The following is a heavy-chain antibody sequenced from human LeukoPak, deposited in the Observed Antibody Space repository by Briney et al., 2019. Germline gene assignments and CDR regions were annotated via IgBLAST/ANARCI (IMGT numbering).Heavy chain of an antibody. D-gene: IGHD2-8*01. CDR3: AKGLGTSLSTNNWFAP. V-gene: IGHV1-18*01. J-gene: IGHJ5*02. CDR2: ISAYNGNT. Sequence: ASVKVSCKASGYTFTSYGISWVRQAPGQGLEWMGWISAYNGNTNYAQKLQGRVTMTRSTSISTAYMELASLTADDTAVYYCAKGLGTSLSTNNWFAPWGQGTPVTVSS. CDR1: GYTFTSYG.